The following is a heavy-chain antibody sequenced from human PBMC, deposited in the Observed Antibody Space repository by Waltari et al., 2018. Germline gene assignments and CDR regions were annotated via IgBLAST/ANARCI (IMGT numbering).Heavy chain of an antibody. D-gene: IGHD4-4*01. CDR3: ARDSAPYSNYADAIDI. J-gene: IGHJ3*02. CDR2: IRKEGGEE. Sequence: EVQLVESGGGLVQPGGSLRVSCVASGFTFMNYWMSWVRQAPGKGLEWVASIRKEGGEEYYVDSVKGRFTVSRNNATNSLHLHMDSLRVEDTAIYYRARDSAPYSNYADAIDIWGQGTMVIVSS. CDR1: GFTFMNYW. V-gene: IGHV3-7*01.